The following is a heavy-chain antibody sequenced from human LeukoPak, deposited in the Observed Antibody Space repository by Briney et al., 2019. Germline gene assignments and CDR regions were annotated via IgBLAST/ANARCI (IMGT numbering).Heavy chain of an antibody. V-gene: IGHV1-18*01. D-gene: IGHD6-19*01. CDR2: TSAYNGNT. Sequence: ASVKVSCKASGYTFTSYGISWVRQAPGQGLELMGWTSAYNGNTNYAQKLQGRVTMTTDTSTSTAYMELRSLRSDDTAVYYCARTDTPNSYSSGWYVPAGRILRGVYYFDYWGQGTLVTVSS. CDR1: GYTFTSYG. CDR3: ARTDTPNSYSSGWYVPAGRILRGVYYFDY. J-gene: IGHJ4*02.